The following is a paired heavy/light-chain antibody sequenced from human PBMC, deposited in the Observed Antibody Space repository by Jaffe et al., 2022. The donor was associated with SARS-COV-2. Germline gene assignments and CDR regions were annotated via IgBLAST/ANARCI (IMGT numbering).Heavy chain of an antibody. D-gene: IGHD3-22*01. CDR3: AREDSSASRDY. CDR1: GGSISDSSYY. Sequence: QLHLQESGPGLVKSSETLSLTCTVSGGSISDSSYYWGWVRQPPGKGLEWIGCIYYTGSAHYNPSLKSRLTISVDTSKKQFSLKLRSVTAADTAVYYCAREDSSASRDYWGQGTLVTVSS. J-gene: IGHJ4*02. CDR2: IYYTGSA. V-gene: IGHV4-39*02.
Light chain of an antibody. V-gene: IGLV1-51*01. CDR3: GTWDTSLSAGV. CDR2: DNN. J-gene: IGLJ3*02. CDR1: SSNIWSNY. Sequence: QSVLTQPPSVSAAPGQKATISCSGSSSNIWSNYVSWYQQLPGTAPKLLIYDNNKRPSGIPDRFSGSKSGTSATLGITGLQTGDEADYYCGTWDTSLSAGVFGGGTKLTVL.